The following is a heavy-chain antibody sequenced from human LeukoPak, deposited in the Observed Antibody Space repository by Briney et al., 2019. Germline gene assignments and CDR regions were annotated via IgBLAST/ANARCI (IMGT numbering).Heavy chain of an antibody. J-gene: IGHJ4*02. CDR3: ARDIRGYDFWSGYYIDY. CDR1: GYTFTSYG. V-gene: IGHV1-18*01. Sequence: ASVKVSCKASGYTFTSYGISWVRQAPGQGLEWMGWISAYNGNTNYAQKLQGRVTMTTDTSTSTAYMELRSLRSDDTAVYYCARDIRGYDFWSGYYIDYWGQGTLVTVSS. CDR2: ISAYNGNT. D-gene: IGHD3-3*01.